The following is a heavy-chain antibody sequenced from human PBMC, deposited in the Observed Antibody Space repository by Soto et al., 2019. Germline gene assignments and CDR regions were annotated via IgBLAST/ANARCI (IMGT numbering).Heavy chain of an antibody. D-gene: IGHD2-2*01. CDR2: IYYSGST. J-gene: IGHJ5*02. CDR3: ARSVVVVVPAAWDWFDP. Sequence: PSETLSLTCTVSGGSIGSYYWSWIRQPPGKGLEWIGYIYYSGSTNYNPSLKSRVTISVDTSKNQFSLKLSSVTAADTAVYYCARSVVVVVPAAWDWFDPWGQGTLVTVSS. V-gene: IGHV4-59*01. CDR1: GGSIGSYY.